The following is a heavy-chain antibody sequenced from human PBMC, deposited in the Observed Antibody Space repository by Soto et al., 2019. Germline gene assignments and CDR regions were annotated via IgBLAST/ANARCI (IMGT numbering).Heavy chain of an antibody. V-gene: IGHV3-74*01. CDR1: GFTFRNYY. D-gene: IGHD2-2*01. Sequence: EVQLVESGGALVQPGGSLRLSCAGSGFTFRNYYMHWVRQAPGKGLMWVARIDSNWRSPVYADSVKGRFTISRDNAKNTLFLQMDSLAAEDTAVYYCAREQYTLNYAGYWGQGTQVTVS. CDR2: IDSNWRSP. CDR3: AREQYTLNYAGY. J-gene: IGHJ1*01.